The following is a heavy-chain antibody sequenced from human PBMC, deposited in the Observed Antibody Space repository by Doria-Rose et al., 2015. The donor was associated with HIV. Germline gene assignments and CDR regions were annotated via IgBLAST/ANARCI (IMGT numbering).Heavy chain of an antibody. Sequence: LLKPSETLSLTCAVYGGSFSVYYWSWIRQPPGKGLEWIGEINHSGNTNYNPSLKSRVTISVDTSKNQFSLNLTSVTAADMAIYYCARGRSAIPYFDYWGLGTLVTVSS. CDR1: GGSFSVYY. V-gene: IGHV4-34*01. D-gene: IGHD2-21*01. J-gene: IGHJ4*02. CDR2: INHSGNT. CDR3: ARGRSAIPYFDY.